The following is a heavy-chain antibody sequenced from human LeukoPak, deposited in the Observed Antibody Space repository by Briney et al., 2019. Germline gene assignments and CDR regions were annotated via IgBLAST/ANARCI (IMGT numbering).Heavy chain of an antibody. Sequence: ASVKVSCKVSGYTLTELSMHWVRQDPGKGLEWMGGFDPEDGATIYAQKFQGRVTMTEDTSTDTAYMELSSLRSEDTAVYYCATGFNGVPLDAFDIWGQGTMVTVSS. CDR1: GYTLTELS. CDR2: FDPEDGAT. V-gene: IGHV1-24*01. D-gene: IGHD2-8*01. J-gene: IGHJ3*02. CDR3: ATGFNGVPLDAFDI.